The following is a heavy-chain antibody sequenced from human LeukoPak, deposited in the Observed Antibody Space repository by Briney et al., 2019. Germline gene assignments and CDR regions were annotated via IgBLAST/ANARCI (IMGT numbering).Heavy chain of an antibody. D-gene: IGHD6-13*01. CDR1: GFTFSSYS. CDR3: ASLGQLDQYYYYYYMDV. J-gene: IGHJ6*03. Sequence: PGGSLRLSCAASGFTFSSYSMNWVRQAPGKGLEWVSYVSSSSSTIYYADSVKGRFTISRDNAKNSLYLQMNSLRAEDTAVYYCASLGQLDQYYYYYYMDVWGKGTTVTVSS. CDR2: VSSSSSTI. V-gene: IGHV3-48*01.